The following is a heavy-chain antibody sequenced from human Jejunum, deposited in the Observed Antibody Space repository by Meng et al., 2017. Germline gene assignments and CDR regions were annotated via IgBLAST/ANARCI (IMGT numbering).Heavy chain of an antibody. V-gene: IGHV3-23*01. CDR1: GFTFSNYA. J-gene: IGHJ4*02. CDR2: IIDNGGRA. D-gene: IGHD1-26*01. CDR3: VRGALGSGTSAGRLDY. Sequence: GGSLRLSCAASGFTFSNYAMTWVRQARGKGLEWVSTIIDNGGRAHHADSVKGRFTISRDNSMNMLYLQMDSLRVDDTAVFYCVRGALGSGTSAGRLDYWGQGSLVTVSS.